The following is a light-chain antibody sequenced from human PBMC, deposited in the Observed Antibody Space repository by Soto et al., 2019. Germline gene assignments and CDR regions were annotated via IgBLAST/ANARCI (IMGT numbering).Light chain of an antibody. CDR3: QQSYSTLPYT. J-gene: IGKJ2*01. CDR2: AAS. CDR1: QSISSY. Sequence: DIQMTQSPSSLSASVGDRVTITCRASQSISSYLNWYQQKPGKAPKLLIYAASSLQSGVPSRFSGSGSGTDFTLTISSLQHEDFATYSCQQSYSTLPYTFGQGTKLEIK. V-gene: IGKV1-39*01.